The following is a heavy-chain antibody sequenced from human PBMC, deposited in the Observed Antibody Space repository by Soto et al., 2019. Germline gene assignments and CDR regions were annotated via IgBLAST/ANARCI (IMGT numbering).Heavy chain of an antibody. Sequence: PSETLSLTCAVYGGSFSGYYWSWIRQPPGKGLEWIGEINHSGSTNYNPSLKSRVTISVDTSKNQFSLKLSSVTAADTAVYYCARGRRFFPTVTQIGYFDYWGQGTLVTVSS. CDR1: GGSFSGYY. D-gene: IGHD4-17*01. J-gene: IGHJ4*02. CDR2: INHSGST. V-gene: IGHV4-34*01. CDR3: ARGRRFFPTVTQIGYFDY.